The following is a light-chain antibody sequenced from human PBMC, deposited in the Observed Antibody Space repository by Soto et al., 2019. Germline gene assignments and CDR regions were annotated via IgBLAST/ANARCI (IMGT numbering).Light chain of an antibody. CDR3: AAWDDSLNGYV. Sequence: QSVLTQAPSASGAQGQRVTIAFSGSSSNIGSNTVNWYQQLPGTAPKLLIFTNNQRPSGVPDRFSGSKSGTSGSLAISGLQSEDEADYYCAAWDDSLNGYVFGTGTKVTVL. CDR1: SSNIGSNT. J-gene: IGLJ1*01. CDR2: TNN. V-gene: IGLV1-44*01.